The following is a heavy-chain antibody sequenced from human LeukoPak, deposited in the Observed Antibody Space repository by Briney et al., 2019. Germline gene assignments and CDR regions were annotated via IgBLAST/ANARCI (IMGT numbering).Heavy chain of an antibody. CDR2: IIPILGIA. Sequence: SVKVSCKASGGTFSSYAISWVRQAPGQGLEWMGRIIPILGIANYAQKFQGRVTITADKSTSTAYMELSSLRSEDTVVYYCARDEGGRRSWYPSADVYYYYGMDVWGQGTTVTVSS. CDR3: ARDEGGRRSWYPSADVYYYYGMDV. CDR1: GGTFSSYA. J-gene: IGHJ6*02. D-gene: IGHD6-13*01. V-gene: IGHV1-69*04.